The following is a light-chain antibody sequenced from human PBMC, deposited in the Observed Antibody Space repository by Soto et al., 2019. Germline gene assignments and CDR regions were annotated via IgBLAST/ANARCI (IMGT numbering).Light chain of an antibody. Sequence: EIVMTQSPATLSVSPGERATLSCRASQSIAINLAWYQQKRGQAPRLLINGASTRATGIPARFSGSGSGTEFTLTFSSLQSEDFAVYYCQQYNNWPRTFGQGTKVEIK. CDR2: GAS. J-gene: IGKJ1*01. CDR3: QQYNNWPRT. V-gene: IGKV3-15*01. CDR1: QSIAIN.